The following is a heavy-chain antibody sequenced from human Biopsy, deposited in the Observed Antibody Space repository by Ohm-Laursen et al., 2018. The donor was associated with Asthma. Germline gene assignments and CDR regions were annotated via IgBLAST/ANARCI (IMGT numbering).Heavy chain of an antibody. D-gene: IGHD6-19*01. CDR2: IMTVFGTT. V-gene: IGHV1-69*13. CDR3: ARCQVGYSSGWSLLLKKIYYSGMDV. J-gene: IGHJ6*02. Sequence: SVKVSYKAPGGTFSNFAISWVRQAPGQGLEWLGGIMTVFGTTNYAQKFRGRVTITADESTSTAYMEVTSLRSEDTAIYYCARCQVGYSSGWSLLLKKIYYSGMDVWGQGTAVTVSS. CDR1: GGTFSNFA.